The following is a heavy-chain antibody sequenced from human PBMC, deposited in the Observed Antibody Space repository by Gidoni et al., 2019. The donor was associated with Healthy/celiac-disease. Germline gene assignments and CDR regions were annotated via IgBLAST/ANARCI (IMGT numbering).Heavy chain of an antibody. CDR2: IKSKTDGGTT. Sequence: EVQLVESGRGLVKPGGSLRLSCAASGFTFSNAWMSWVRQAPGKGLEWVGRIKSKTDGGTTDYAAPVKGRFTISRDDSKNTLYLQMNSLKTEDTAVYYCTTEDCSSTSCYGYWGQGTLVTVSS. CDR1: GFTFSNAW. D-gene: IGHD2-2*01. V-gene: IGHV3-15*01. CDR3: TTEDCSSTSCYGY. J-gene: IGHJ4*02.